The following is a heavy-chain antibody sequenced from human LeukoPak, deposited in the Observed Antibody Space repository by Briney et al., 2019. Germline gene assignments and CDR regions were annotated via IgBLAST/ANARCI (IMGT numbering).Heavy chain of an antibody. CDR3: GRLIVVADAMTPSNYFDY. CDR1: GGSFSSYY. J-gene: IGHJ4*02. Sequence: SETLSLTCAVYGGSFSSYYWSWIRQPPGKGLEWIGEINHSGSTNYNPSLKSRVTISVDTFKTQFSLNLRSVTAADTAVYYCGRLIVVADAMTPSNYFDYWGQGTLVTVSS. D-gene: IGHD2-2*01. V-gene: IGHV4-34*01. CDR2: INHSGST.